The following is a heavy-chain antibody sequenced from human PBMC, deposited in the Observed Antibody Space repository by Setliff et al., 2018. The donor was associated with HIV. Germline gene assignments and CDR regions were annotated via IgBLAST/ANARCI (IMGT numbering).Heavy chain of an antibody. J-gene: IGHJ5*02. CDR2: IYYSGMT. CDR3: ARDGRYNFGYNWFDP. Sequence: SETLSLTCSVSGGSISSYYWSWIRQPPGEGLEWIGDIYYSGMTNYNPSLQSRVTISLDTSKNQFSLKVNSVTAADTAVYYCARDGRYNFGYNWFDPWGQGTLVTVSS. D-gene: IGHD1-1*01. CDR1: GGSISSYY. V-gene: IGHV4-59*01.